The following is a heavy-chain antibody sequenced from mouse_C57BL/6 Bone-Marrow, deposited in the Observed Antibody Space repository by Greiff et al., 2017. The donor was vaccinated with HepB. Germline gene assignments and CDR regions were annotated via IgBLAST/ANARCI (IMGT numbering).Heavy chain of an antibody. Sequence: QVQLKESGAELVKPGASVKMSCKASGYTFTSYWITWVKQRPGQGLEWIGDIYPGSGSTNYNEKFKSKATLTVDTSSSTAYMQLSSLTSEDSAVYYCASNVGSPYAMDYWGQGTSVTVSS. J-gene: IGHJ4*01. CDR2: IYPGSGST. CDR3: ASNVGSPYAMDY. D-gene: IGHD1-1*01. CDR1: GYTFTSYW. V-gene: IGHV1-55*01.